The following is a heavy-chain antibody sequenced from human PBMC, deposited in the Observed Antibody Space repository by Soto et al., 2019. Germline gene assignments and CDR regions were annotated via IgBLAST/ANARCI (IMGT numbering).Heavy chain of an antibody. J-gene: IGHJ6*02. D-gene: IGHD6-13*01. CDR2: MNPNSGNT. Sequence: ASVKVSCKASGYTFTSYDINWVRQATGQGLEWMGWMNPNSGNTGYAQKFQGRVTMTRNTSISTAYMELSSLRSEDTAVYYCYLQQLRYYYYGMDVWGQGTTVTVSS. CDR1: GYTFTSYD. CDR3: YLQQLRYYYYGMDV. V-gene: IGHV1-8*01.